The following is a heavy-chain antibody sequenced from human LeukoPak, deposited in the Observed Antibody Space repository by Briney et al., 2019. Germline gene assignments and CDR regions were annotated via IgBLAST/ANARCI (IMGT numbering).Heavy chain of an antibody. CDR1: GGSFSGYY. V-gene: IGHV4-34*01. CDR2: INHSGST. CDR3: ARHRIHLWLRTLDY. Sequence: PSETLSLTCAVYGGSFSGYYWSWIRQPPGKGLEWIGEINHSGSTNSNPSLKSRVTISVDTSKNQFSLKLSSVTAADTAVYYCARHRIHLWLRTLDYWGQGTLVTVSS. J-gene: IGHJ4*02. D-gene: IGHD5-18*01.